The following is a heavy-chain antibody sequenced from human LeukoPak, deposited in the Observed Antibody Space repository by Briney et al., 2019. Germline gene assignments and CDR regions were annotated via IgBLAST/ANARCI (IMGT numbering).Heavy chain of an antibody. CDR2: INHSGST. CDR3: ARRSYDFWSGYYQPGREHDMDV. CDR1: GGSFSGYY. Sequence: SETLSLTCAVYGGSFSGYYWSWIRQPPGKGLEWIGEINHSGSTNYNPSLKSRVTISVDTSKNQFSLKLSSVTAADTAVYYCARRSYDFWSGYYQPGREHDMDVWGQGTTVTVSS. V-gene: IGHV4-34*01. J-gene: IGHJ6*02. D-gene: IGHD3-3*01.